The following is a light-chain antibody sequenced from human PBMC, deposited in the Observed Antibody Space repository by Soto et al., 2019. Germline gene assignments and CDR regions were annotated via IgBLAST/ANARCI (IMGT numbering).Light chain of an antibody. V-gene: IGKV3-20*01. J-gene: IGKJ4*01. Sequence: EIVLTQSPGTLSLSPGERATLSCRASQSVSSSYLARYQQKPGQAPRRLIYGASSRATGIPDRFSGSGSGTDFTLTISRLEPEDFAVYYCQQYGSSPPITFGGGTKVDIK. CDR3: QQYGSSPPIT. CDR1: QSVSSSY. CDR2: GAS.